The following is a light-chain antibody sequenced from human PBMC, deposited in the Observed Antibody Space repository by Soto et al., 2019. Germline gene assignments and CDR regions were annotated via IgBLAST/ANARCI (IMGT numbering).Light chain of an antibody. CDR2: GNS. V-gene: IGLV1-40*01. CDR3: QSYDSSLSGYV. CDR1: SSNIGAGYD. J-gene: IGLJ1*01. Sequence: QSALTQPASVSGAPGQKVTISCTGSSSNIGAGYDVNWYHQLPGTAPKLLIHGNSNRPSGVPDRFSGSKSGTSASLAITGLQAEDEADYFCQSYDSSLSGYVFGTGTKVTVL.